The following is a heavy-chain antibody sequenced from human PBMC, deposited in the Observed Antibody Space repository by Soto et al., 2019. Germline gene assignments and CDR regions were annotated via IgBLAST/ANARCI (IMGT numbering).Heavy chain of an antibody. D-gene: IGHD3-10*01. CDR3: ARGVGSGSYYNQYNWFDP. CDR1: GYIFSSHY. CDR2: INPGGGNT. V-gene: IGHV1-46*01. J-gene: IGHJ5*02. Sequence: ASVKVSCKASGYIFSSHYIHWVRQAPGQGLEWVGIINPGGGNTNYAQVFQGRATMTRDASTSTVYMELRSLRSDDTAVYYCARGVGSGSYYNQYNWFDPWGQGTLVTVSS.